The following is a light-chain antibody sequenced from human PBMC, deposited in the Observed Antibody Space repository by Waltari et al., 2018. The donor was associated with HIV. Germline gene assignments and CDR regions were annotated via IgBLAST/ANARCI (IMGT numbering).Light chain of an antibody. CDR2: GAS. J-gene: IGKJ4*01. V-gene: IGKV1D-12*01. CDR3: QQAFSFPHT. CDR1: QSVGDK. Sequence: DIQLTQAPSSVSVFVGGNVSITCRASQSVGDKLAWYQVKPGAAPKLLIYGASKLQSGVPSRFAASVSGPEFSLTITGLQSDDSGAYFCQQAFSFPHTFGGGT.